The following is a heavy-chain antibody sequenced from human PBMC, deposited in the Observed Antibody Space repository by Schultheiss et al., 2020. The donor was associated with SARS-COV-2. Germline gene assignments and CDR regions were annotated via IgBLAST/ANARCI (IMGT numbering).Heavy chain of an antibody. CDR3: ARHSKKYSSSPLFDY. J-gene: IGHJ4*02. V-gene: IGHV4-61*02. D-gene: IGHD6-6*01. Sequence: SETLSLTCTVSGGSISSSSYYWGWIRQPAGKGLEWIGRIYTSGSTNYNPSLKSRVTISVDTSKNQFSLKLSSVTAADTAVYYCARHSKKYSSSPLFDYWGQGTLVTVSS. CDR1: GGSISSSSYY. CDR2: IYTSGST.